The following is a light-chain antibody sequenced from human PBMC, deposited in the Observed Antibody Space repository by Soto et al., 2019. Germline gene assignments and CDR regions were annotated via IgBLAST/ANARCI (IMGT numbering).Light chain of an antibody. CDR1: QSVLYSPNNKNY. J-gene: IGKJ1*01. CDR2: WAS. V-gene: IGKV4-1*01. CDR3: QQYFSPPPN. Sequence: DIVMTQSPDSLAVSLGERATINCKSSQSVLYSPNNKNYLAWYQQKPGQPPKLLVYWASTRESGVPDRFSGSGSGADFTLPIRSLQGGDGAVYYCQQYFSPPPNFRQRNKVEIK.